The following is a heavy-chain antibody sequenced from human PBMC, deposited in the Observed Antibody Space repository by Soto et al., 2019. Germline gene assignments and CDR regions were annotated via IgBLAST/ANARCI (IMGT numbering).Heavy chain of an antibody. D-gene: IGHD3-10*01. J-gene: IGHJ5*02. CDR2: IYSGGST. CDR1: GFTVSSNY. V-gene: IGHV3-53*01. Sequence: GGSPRLSCAASGFTVSSNYMSWVRQAPGKGLEWVSVIYSGGSTYYADSVKGRFTISRDNSKNTLYLQMNSLRAEDTAVYYCARARGSYYYGSGSYFASWFDPWGQGTLVTVSS. CDR3: ARARGSYYYGSGSYFASWFDP.